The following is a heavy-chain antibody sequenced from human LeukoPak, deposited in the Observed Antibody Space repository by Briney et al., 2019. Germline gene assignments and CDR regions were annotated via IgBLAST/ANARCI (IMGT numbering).Heavy chain of an antibody. D-gene: IGHD5-18*01. CDR3: ARGWGSAMVTH. J-gene: IGHJ4*02. Sequence: KASETLSLTCTVSGGSISSYYWSWIRQPPGKGLEWIGEINHSGSTNYNPSLKSRVTISVDTSKNQFSLKLSSVTAADTAVYYCARGWGSAMVTHWGQGTLVTVSS. V-gene: IGHV4-34*01. CDR1: GGSISSYY. CDR2: INHSGST.